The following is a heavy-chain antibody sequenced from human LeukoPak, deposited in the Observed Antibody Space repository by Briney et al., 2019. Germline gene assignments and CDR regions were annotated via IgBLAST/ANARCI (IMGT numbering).Heavy chain of an antibody. Sequence: GGSLRLSCAASGFTFDDHGMNWVRQAPGKGLEWVSGINWNGGSTFYADSVKGRFTISKDNARNALYLQMNSLTAEDTALYHCARDRSYGSFDYWGQGTLVTVSS. V-gene: IGHV3-20*01. J-gene: IGHJ4*02. CDR2: INWNGGST. D-gene: IGHD5-18*01. CDR3: ARDRSYGSFDY. CDR1: GFTFDDHG.